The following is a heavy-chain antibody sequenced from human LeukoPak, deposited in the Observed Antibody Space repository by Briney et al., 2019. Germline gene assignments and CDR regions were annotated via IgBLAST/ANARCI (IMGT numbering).Heavy chain of an antibody. CDR2: ISWDGGST. J-gene: IGHJ6*03. CDR3: AKAFEPLYYYYYMDV. CDR1: GFTFDDYA. D-gene: IGHD1-14*01. Sequence: GGSLRLSCAASGFTFDDYAMHWVRQAPGKGLEWVSLISWDGGSTYCADSVKGRFTISRDNSKNSLYLQMNSLRAEDTALYYCAKAFEPLYYYYYMDVWGKGTTVTVSS. V-gene: IGHV3-43D*03.